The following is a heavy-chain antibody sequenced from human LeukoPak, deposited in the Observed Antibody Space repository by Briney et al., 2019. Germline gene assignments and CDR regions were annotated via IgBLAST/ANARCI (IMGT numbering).Heavy chain of an antibody. J-gene: IGHJ5*02. V-gene: IGHV1-2*04. Sequence: AASVKVSCKASGYTFTGYYMHWVRQAPGQGLEWVGWINPNSGGTNYAQKFQGWVTMTRDTSISTAYMELSRLRSDDTAVYYCARLGGDYSKEDEWFDPWGQGTLVTVSS. CDR1: GYTFTGYY. CDR3: ARLGGDYSKEDEWFDP. D-gene: IGHD4-11*01. CDR2: INPNSGGT.